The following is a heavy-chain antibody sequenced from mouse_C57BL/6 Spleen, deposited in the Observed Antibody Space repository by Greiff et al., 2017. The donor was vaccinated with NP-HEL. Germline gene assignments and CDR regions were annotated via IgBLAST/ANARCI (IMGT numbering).Heavy chain of an antibody. CDR3: ARSRSGSGYASWFAY. CDR2: IDPSDSYT. J-gene: IGHJ3*01. Sequence: VQLQQPGAELVMPGASVKLSCKASGYTFTSYWMHWVKQRPGQGLEWIGEIDPSDSYTNYNQKFKGKSTLTVDKSSSTAYMQLSSLTSEDSAVYYCARSRSGSGYASWFAYWGQGTLVTVSA. CDR1: GYTFTSYW. D-gene: IGHD3-2*02. V-gene: IGHV1-69*01.